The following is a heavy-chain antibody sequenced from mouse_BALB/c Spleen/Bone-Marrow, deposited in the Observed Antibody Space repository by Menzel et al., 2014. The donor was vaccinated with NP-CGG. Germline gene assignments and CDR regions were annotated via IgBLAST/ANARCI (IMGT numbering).Heavy chain of an antibody. Sequence: QVQLQQSGPDLVKPGASVKISCKASGYTFSEYYINWVKQKPGQGLEWIGWIYPGSGNTKYNENFKGKATLTVDTSSSTAYMQLSSLTSEDTAVYFCAKDYGYVDAMDYWGQGTSVTVSS. V-gene: IGHV1-84*02. D-gene: IGHD1-2*01. CDR2: IYPGSGNT. CDR3: AKDYGYVDAMDY. CDR1: GYTFSEYY. J-gene: IGHJ4*01.